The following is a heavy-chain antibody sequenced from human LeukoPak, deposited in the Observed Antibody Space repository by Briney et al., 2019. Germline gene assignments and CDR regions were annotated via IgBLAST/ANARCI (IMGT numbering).Heavy chain of an antibody. Sequence: KGLEWXXVIWYDGSNKYYADSVKGRFTISRDNSKNTLYLQMNSLRAEDTAVYYCARDLASYYYDSSGYSDSWGQGTLVTVSS. CDR2: IWYDGSNK. J-gene: IGHJ4*02. V-gene: IGHV3-33*01. CDR3: ARDLASYYYDSSGYSDS. D-gene: IGHD3-22*01.